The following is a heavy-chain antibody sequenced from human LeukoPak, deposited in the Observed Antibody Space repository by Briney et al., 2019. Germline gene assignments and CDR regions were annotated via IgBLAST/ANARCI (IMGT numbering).Heavy chain of an antibody. V-gene: IGHV4-38-2*02. J-gene: IGHJ4*02. CDR1: GYSISSGYY. CDR3: ARATKDYYDSSGYYFDY. Sequence: SETLSLTCTVSGYSISSGYYWGWIRQPPGKGLEWIGSIYHSGSTYYNPSLKSRVTISVDTSKNQFSLKLSSVTAADTAVYYCARATKDYYDSSGYYFDYWGQGTLVTVSS. D-gene: IGHD3-22*01. CDR2: IYHSGST.